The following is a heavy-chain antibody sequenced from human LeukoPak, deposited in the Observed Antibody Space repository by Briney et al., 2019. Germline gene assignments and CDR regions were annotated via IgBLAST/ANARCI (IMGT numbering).Heavy chain of an antibody. CDR2: IKQDGSEK. D-gene: IGHD5-18*01. CDR3: ARDTGGGYSCYDC. Sequence: PGGSLRLSCAASGFTFSSYWMTWIRQAPGKGLEWVANIKQDGSEKYYVDSVKGRFTISRDNAKNSLYLQMNSLRAEDTAVYYCARDTGGGYSCYDCWGQGTLGTVS. J-gene: IGHJ4*02. V-gene: IGHV3-7*01. CDR1: GFTFSSYW.